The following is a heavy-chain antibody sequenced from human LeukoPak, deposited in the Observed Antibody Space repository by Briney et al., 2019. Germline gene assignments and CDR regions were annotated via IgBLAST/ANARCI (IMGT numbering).Heavy chain of an antibody. V-gene: IGHV3-7*01. D-gene: IGHD6-19*01. J-gene: IGHJ4*02. CDR2: IKQDGSEK. CDR1: GFTSSNFW. CDR3: AREGNSSGWYFDN. Sequence: PGGSLRLSCGVSGFTSSNFWMSWVRQAPGKGLEWVANIKQDGSEKYYVDSVKGRFTISRDNAKNSLYLQMDSLRVEDTAVYYCAREGNSSGWYFDNWGQGTLIIVSS.